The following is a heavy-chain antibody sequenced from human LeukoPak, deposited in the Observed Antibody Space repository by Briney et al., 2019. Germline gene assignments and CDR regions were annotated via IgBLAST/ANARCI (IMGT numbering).Heavy chain of an antibody. Sequence: GGSLRLSCAASGFTVSSNYMSWVRQAPGKGLEWVSVIYSGGSTYYADSVKGRFTISRDNSKNTLYLQMNSLRAEDTAVYYCAKDKSAYSSSWAFDYWGQGTLVTVSS. CDR1: GFTVSSNY. CDR2: IYSGGST. V-gene: IGHV3-53*05. CDR3: AKDKSAYSSSWAFDY. J-gene: IGHJ4*02. D-gene: IGHD6-13*01.